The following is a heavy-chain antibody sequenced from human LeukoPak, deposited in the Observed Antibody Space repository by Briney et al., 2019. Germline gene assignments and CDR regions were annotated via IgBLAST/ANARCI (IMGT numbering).Heavy chain of an antibody. J-gene: IGHJ4*02. CDR2: IKQDGSEK. CDR1: GFTFSNYW. V-gene: IGHV3-7*04. D-gene: IGHD3-22*01. CDR3: ARVHYYDNSGHDS. Sequence: GGSLRLSCVASGFTFSNYWMTWVRQAPGKGLEWVANIKQDGSEKFYVDSVKGRFTISRDNAKNSLYLQMNNLRAEDMAVYYCARVHYYDNSGHDSWGQGTLVTVSS.